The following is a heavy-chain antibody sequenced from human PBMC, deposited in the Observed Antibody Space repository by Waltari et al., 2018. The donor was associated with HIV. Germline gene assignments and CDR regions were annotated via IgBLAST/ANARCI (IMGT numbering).Heavy chain of an antibody. J-gene: IGHJ5*02. CDR3: ARDSRGTSWSLNWFDP. CDR1: GFTFSDYS. CDR2: ISSSGSFR. V-gene: IGHV3-21*02. Sequence: EVQLVDSGGGLVKPGGSLRLSCAASGFTFSDYSMNWVRQSPGKGLEWVSSISSSGSFRYYADSGKGRFTISRDNAQNSMYLQMNNLRADDSAMYYCARDSRGTSWSLNWFDPWGQGTLVTVSS. D-gene: IGHD6-13*01.